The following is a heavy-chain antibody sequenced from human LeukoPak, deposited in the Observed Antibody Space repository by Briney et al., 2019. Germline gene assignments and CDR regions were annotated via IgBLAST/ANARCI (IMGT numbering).Heavy chain of an antibody. CDR3: TTPRDFGYYYYGMDV. CDR1: GFTFSNAW. CDR2: IKSKTDGGTT. V-gene: IGHV3-15*01. Sequence: GGSLRLSCAASGFTFSNAWMSWVRQAPGKGLEWVGRIKSKTDGGTTDYTAPVKGRFTISRDDSKNTLYLQMNSLKTEDTAVYYCTTPRDFGYYYYGMDVWGQGTTVTVSS. D-gene: IGHD3-10*01. J-gene: IGHJ6*02.